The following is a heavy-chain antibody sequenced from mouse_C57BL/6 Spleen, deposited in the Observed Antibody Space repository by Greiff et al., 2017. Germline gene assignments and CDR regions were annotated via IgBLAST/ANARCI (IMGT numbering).Heavy chain of an antibody. CDR3: ARWNGNFDY. J-gene: IGHJ2*01. CDR1: GYTFTSYW. Sequence: QVQLQQPGAELVMPGASVKLSCKASGYTFTSYWMHWVRQRPGQGLEWIGEIDPSDSYTNYNQKFKGKSTLTVDKSSSTAYMQLSSLTSEDSAVYYCARWNGNFDYWGQGTTLTVSS. V-gene: IGHV1-69*01. D-gene: IGHD2-1*01. CDR2: IDPSDSYT.